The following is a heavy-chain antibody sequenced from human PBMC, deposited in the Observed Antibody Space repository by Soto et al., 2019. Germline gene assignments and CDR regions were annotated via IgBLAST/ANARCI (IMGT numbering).Heavy chain of an antibody. J-gene: IGHJ4*02. CDR2: MHHSGST. CDR3: ARGFYDSEGYSNPFDN. Sequence: SGTPSPSFPLSGFSRSSYYWSLVPPPPRKGLEWIAYMHHSGSTNYNPSLKSRVTVSIDTSKSQVSLRLTSVTAADTAVYYCARGFYDSEGYSNPFDNWGQGTLVTVSS. V-gene: IGHV4-59*08. D-gene: IGHD3-22*01. CDR1: GFSRSSYY.